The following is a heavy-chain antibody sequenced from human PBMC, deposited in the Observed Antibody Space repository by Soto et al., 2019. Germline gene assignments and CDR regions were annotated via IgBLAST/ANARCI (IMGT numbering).Heavy chain of an antibody. CDR2: IYYSGST. J-gene: IGHJ6*02. CDR1: GGSISSYY. CDR3: ARDLTYADYGSGIPYGMDV. V-gene: IGHV4-59*01. Sequence: QVQLQESGPGLVKPSETLSLTCTVSGGSISSYYWSWIRQPPGKGLEWIGYIYYSGSTNYNPSLKSRVTISVDTSKNHFSLRLSSVTAADTAVYYGARDLTYADYGSGIPYGMDVWGQGTTVTVSS. D-gene: IGHD3-10*01.